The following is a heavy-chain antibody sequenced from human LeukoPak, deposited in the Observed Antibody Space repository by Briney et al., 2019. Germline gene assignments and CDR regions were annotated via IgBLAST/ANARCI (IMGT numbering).Heavy chain of an antibody. V-gene: IGHV4-39*07. CDR1: GGSISSSSYY. CDR2: INHSGST. CDR3: ARVPGAHGSYFP. J-gene: IGHJ5*02. Sequence: PSETLSLTCTVSGGSISSSSYYWSWIRQPPGKGLEWIGEINHSGSTNYNPSLKSRVTISVDTSKNQFSLKLSSVTAADTAVYYCARVPGAHGSYFPWGQGTLVTVSS. D-gene: IGHD1-26*01.